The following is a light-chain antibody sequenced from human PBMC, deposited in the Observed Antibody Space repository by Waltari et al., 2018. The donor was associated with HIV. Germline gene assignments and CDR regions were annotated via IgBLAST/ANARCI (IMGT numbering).Light chain of an antibody. V-gene: IGLV1-47*01. CDR3: SVWDDSLAGWM. CDR2: LND. CDR1: HPNIGSNN. Sequence: QSVLSQPPSASGSPGQRVTIPFSGHHPNIGSNNVHWYQQPPGAAPKLLISLNDQRPSGVPDRFSGSKSGTSASLVISGLRSEDEADYFCSVWDDSLAGWMFGGGTRLTVL. J-gene: IGLJ3*02.